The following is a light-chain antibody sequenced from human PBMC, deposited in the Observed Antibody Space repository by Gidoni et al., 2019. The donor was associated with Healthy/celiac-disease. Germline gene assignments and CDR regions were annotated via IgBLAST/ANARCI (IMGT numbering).Light chain of an antibody. CDR2: DAY. CDR1: QDISHY. J-gene: IGKJ3*01. Sequence: DIPMTQSPSSLSASVGDRVTITCQASQDISHYLNWYQQKPGKAPKLLIYDAYKLETGVPSRVSGGGSGTDFTFTISSLQPEDIATYYCQQYDNLLLFTFGPGTKVDIK. V-gene: IGKV1-33*01. CDR3: QQYDNLLLFT.